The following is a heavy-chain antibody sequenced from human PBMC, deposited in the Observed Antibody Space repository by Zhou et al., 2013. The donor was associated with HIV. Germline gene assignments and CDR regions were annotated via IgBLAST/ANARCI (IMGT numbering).Heavy chain of an antibody. CDR2: IIPLFGTT. Sequence: QVQLVQSGAEVKKPGSSVKVSCKVSGGTFNSYTIAWVRQAPGQGLEWMGNIIPLFGTTNYAQTFQGRVTITTDESTRTVYLELRRLRSDDTAVYYCARGWRQRSSSLDLYYYMDVWGKGTTVTVSS. CDR1: GGTFNSYT. D-gene: IGHD6-19*01. J-gene: IGHJ6*03. V-gene: IGHV1-69*05. CDR3: ARGWRQRSSSLDLYYYMDV.